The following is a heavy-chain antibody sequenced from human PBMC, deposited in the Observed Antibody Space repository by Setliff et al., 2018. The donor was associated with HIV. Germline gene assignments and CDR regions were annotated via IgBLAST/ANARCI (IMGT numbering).Heavy chain of an antibody. J-gene: IGHJ4*02. V-gene: IGHV5-51*01. Sequence: PGESLKISCQGSGYTFSTYWIAWVRQTPGKGMDWVGLIYPEKSDNKYRPSLQGQVTISADKSIATAYLQWNNLKASDTALYYCARLRHNRPWLVVNSPLDSWGQGTLVTVSS. CDR2: IYPEKSDN. D-gene: IGHD6-19*01. CDR3: ARLRHNRPWLVVNSPLDS. CDR1: GYTFSTYW.